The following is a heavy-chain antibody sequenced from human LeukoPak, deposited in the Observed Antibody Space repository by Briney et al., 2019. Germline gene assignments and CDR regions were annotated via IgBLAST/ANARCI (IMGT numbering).Heavy chain of an antibody. Sequence: PGRSLRLSCAASGFTFSSYGMHWVRQAPGKGLEWVAVIWYDGSNKYYADSVKGRFTISRDNSKNTLYLQMNSLRAEDTAVYYCARDLRGAAAGHYYYYGMDVWGQGTTVTVSS. D-gene: IGHD6-13*01. CDR1: GFTFSSYG. V-gene: IGHV3-33*01. J-gene: IGHJ6*02. CDR2: IWYDGSNK. CDR3: ARDLRGAAAGHYYYYGMDV.